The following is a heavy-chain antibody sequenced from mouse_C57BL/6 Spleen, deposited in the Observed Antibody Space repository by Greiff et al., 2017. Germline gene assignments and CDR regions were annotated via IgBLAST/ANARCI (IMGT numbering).Heavy chain of an antibody. J-gene: IGHJ2*01. V-gene: IGHV1-81*01. CDR3: ARDSSGYYFDY. CDR1: GYTFTSYG. D-gene: IGHD3-2*02. CDR2: IYPSSGNT. Sequence: VQLQQPGAELARPGASVKLSCKASGYTFTSYGISWVKQRTGQGLEWIGEIYPSSGNTYYNEKFKGKATLTAGKSSSPAYMELGSLTSDYSAVYFCARDSSGYYFDYWGQGTTLTVSS.